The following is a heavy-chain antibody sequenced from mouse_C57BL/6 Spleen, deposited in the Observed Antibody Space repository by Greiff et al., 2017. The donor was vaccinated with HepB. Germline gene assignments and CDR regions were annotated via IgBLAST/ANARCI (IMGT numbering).Heavy chain of an antibody. CDR2: IRNKANNHAT. CDR3: TSYDGYPYYFDY. CDR1: GFTFSDAW. D-gene: IGHD2-3*01. Sequence: EVQLVESGGGLVQPGGSMKLSCAASGFTFSDAWMDWVRQSPEKGLEWVAEIRNKANNHATYYAESVKGRFTISRDDSKSSVYLQMNSLRAEDTGIYYCTSYDGYPYYFDYWGQGTTLTVSS. J-gene: IGHJ2*01. V-gene: IGHV6-6*01.